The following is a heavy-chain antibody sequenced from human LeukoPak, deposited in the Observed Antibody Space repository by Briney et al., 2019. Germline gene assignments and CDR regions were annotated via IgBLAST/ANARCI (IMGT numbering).Heavy chain of an antibody. V-gene: IGHV1-18*01. CDR3: ARVAPRITMIVVVTPNWFDP. J-gene: IGHJ5*02. CDR2: ISAYNGNT. Sequence: GASVKVSCKASGYTFTSYGISWVRQAPGQGLEWMGWISAYNGNTNYAQKLQGRVTMTTDTSTSTAYMELRSLRSDDTAVYYCARVAPRITMIVVVTPNWFDPWGQGTLVTVSS. D-gene: IGHD3-22*01. CDR1: GYTFTSYG.